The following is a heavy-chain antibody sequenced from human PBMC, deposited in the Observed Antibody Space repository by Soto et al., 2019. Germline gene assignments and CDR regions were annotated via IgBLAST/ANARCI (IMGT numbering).Heavy chain of an antibody. J-gene: IGHJ6*02. V-gene: IGHV4-59*01. CDR1: GGSISTYY. D-gene: IGHD4-17*01. CDR2: IYYSGST. Sequence: SETLSLTCTVSGGSISTYYWSWIRQPPGKGLEWIGYIYYSGSTNYNPSLKSRVTISVDTSKNQFSLKLSSVTAADTAVYYCARDAMSTVIPYYYYFGMDVWGQGNTVTVSS. CDR3: ARDAMSTVIPYYYYFGMDV.